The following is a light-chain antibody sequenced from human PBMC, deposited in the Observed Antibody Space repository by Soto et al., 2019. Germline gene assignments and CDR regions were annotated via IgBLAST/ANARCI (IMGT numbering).Light chain of an antibody. CDR1: SSNIGSNT. CDR2: SNN. CDR3: AAWDDSLNGDNYV. J-gene: IGLJ1*01. V-gene: IGLV1-44*01. Sequence: QSVLTQPPSASGTPGQRVTISCSGSSSNIGSNTVNWYQQLPGTAPKLLIYSNNQRPSGVPDRFSGSKSGTSASLAISGLQSEDEADYYCAAWDDSLNGDNYVFGTGTKLTVL.